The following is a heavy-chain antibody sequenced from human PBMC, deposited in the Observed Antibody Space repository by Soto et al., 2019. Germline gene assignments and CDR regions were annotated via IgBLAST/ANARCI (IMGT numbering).Heavy chain of an antibody. J-gene: IGHJ4*02. CDR3: ARGFQLMVFAEFDY. CDR2: LSSSGGTI. D-gene: IGHD2-8*01. CDR1: GFTFSDYY. Sequence: QVQLVESGGGLVKPGGSLRLSCAASGFTFSDYYMSWIRQAPGKGLEWVSYLSSSGGTIYYADSVKGRFAISRDNAKNSLYLQMNSLRAEDSAVYYCARGFQLMVFAEFDYWGQGTLVTVSS. V-gene: IGHV3-11*01.